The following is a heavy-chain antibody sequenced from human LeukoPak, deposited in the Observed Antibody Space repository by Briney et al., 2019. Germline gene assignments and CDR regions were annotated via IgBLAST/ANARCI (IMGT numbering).Heavy chain of an antibody. Sequence: GGSLRLSCAASGFTVNSNYMNWVRQAPGKGLEWVSGINWNGGSTGYADSVKGRFTISRDNAKNSLYLQMNSLRAEDTALYYCARDRSGITMTGAFDIWGQGTMVTVSS. D-gene: IGHD3-22*01. CDR2: INWNGGST. J-gene: IGHJ3*02. V-gene: IGHV3-20*04. CDR3: ARDRSGITMTGAFDI. CDR1: GFTVNSNY.